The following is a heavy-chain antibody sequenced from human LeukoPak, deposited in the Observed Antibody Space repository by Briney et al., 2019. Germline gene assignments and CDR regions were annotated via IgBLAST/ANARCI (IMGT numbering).Heavy chain of an antibody. CDR3: AKDTVLWFGEDNNAFDI. D-gene: IGHD3-10*01. CDR1: GFTFSSYG. V-gene: IGHV3-30*02. Sequence: GGSLRLSCAASGFTFSSYGMHWVRQAPGKGLEWVAFIRYYGSNKYYADSVKGRFIISRNNSQNTLYLQMNSLRAEDTAVYYCAKDTVLWFGEDNNAFDIWGQGTMVTVSS. CDR2: IRYYGSNK. J-gene: IGHJ3*02.